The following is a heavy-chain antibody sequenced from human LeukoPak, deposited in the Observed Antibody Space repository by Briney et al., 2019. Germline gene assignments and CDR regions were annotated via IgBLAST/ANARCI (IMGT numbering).Heavy chain of an antibody. CDR1: GGSFSGYY. Sequence: SETLSLTCAVYGGSFSGYYWSWIRQPPGKGLEWIGEINHSGSTNYNPSLKSRVTISVDTSKNQFSLKLSSVTAADTAVYYCARITIFGVVKPSNYYYYYMDVWGKGTTVTVSS. D-gene: IGHD3-3*01. CDR3: ARITIFGVVKPSNYYYYYMDV. CDR2: INHSGST. V-gene: IGHV4-34*01. J-gene: IGHJ6*03.